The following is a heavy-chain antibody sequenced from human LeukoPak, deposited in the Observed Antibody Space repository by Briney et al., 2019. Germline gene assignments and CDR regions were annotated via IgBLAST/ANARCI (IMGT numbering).Heavy chain of an antibody. J-gene: IGHJ5*02. V-gene: IGHV1-8*01. CDR3: ARDRSSPHNWFDP. CDR1: GYTFTSYD. D-gene: IGHD6-13*01. CDR2: MNPNSGNT. Sequence: ASVKVSCKASGYTFTSYDTNWVRQATGQGLEWMGWMNPNSGNTGYAQKFQGRVTMTRNTSISTAYMELSSLRSEDTAVYYCARDRSSPHNWFDPWGQGTLVTVSS.